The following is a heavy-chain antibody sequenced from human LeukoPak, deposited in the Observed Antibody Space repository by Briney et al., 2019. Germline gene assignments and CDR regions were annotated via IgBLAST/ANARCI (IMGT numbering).Heavy chain of an antibody. Sequence: SETLSLTCAVYGGSFSGYYWSWIRQPPGKGLEWIGEINHSGSTNYNPSLKSRVTISVDTYKNQFSLKLSSVTAADTAVYYCARGGDSLWWGYYGMDVWGQGTTVTVSS. D-gene: IGHD3-16*01. CDR1: GGSFSGYY. J-gene: IGHJ6*02. CDR3: ARGGDSLWWGYYGMDV. V-gene: IGHV4-34*01. CDR2: INHSGST.